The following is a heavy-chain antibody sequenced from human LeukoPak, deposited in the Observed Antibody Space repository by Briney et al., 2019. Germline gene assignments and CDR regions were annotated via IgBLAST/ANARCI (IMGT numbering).Heavy chain of an antibody. Sequence: PGGSLRLSCAASGFTFSTYGMHWVRQAPGKGLEWVAVISYDGSNKYYTDSVKGRFTISRDNSKNTLYLQMNSLRAEDTAVYYCARPDPGYFDYWGQGTLVTVSS. CDR3: ARPDPGYFDY. V-gene: IGHV3-30*03. J-gene: IGHJ4*02. CDR2: ISYDGSNK. CDR1: GFTFSTYG.